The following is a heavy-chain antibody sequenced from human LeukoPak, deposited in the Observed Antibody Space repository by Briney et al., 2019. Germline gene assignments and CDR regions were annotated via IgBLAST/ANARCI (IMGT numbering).Heavy chain of an antibody. Sequence: KPSETLSLTCTVSGGSISSYYWSWIRQPPGKGLEWIGYIYYSGSTNYNPSLKSRVTISVDTSKNQFSLKLSSVTAADTAVYYCARARGYCSGGSCFNAFDIWGQGTMVTVSS. V-gene: IGHV4-59*01. J-gene: IGHJ3*02. CDR2: IYYSGST. CDR1: GGSISSYY. CDR3: ARARGYCSGGSCFNAFDI. D-gene: IGHD2-15*01.